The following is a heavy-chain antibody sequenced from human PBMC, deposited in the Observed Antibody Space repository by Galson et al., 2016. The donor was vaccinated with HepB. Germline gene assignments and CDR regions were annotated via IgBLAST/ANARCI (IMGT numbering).Heavy chain of an antibody. CDR3: AKADFEMTTIRGVGLGH. V-gene: IGHV3-23*01. J-gene: IGHJ4*02. CDR1: GFTFSSYA. D-gene: IGHD5-24*01. Sequence: SLRLSCAASGFTFSSYAMHWVRQAPGKALEWVSSLSGGGEDTYYADSVKGRFTISRDNSKNTLYLQMNSLRAEGTAIYYCAKADFEMTTIRGVGLGHWGQGTLVTVSS. CDR2: LSGGGEDT.